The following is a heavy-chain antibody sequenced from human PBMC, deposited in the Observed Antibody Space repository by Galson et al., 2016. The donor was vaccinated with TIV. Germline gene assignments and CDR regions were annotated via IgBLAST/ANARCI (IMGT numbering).Heavy chain of an antibody. Sequence: SLRLSCAASGFSFRRYWMHWVRQAPGKGLVWVSHINSDGTNTNFADSVQGRIDISRDNAKNTLDLQMNGLTADDTAVYYCARGPGYCTGGVCYSNWYFDLWGRGTLVTVSS. CDR2: INSDGTNT. D-gene: IGHD2-8*02. V-gene: IGHV3-74*01. CDR3: ARGPGYCTGGVCYSNWYFDL. CDR1: GFSFRRYW. J-gene: IGHJ2*01.